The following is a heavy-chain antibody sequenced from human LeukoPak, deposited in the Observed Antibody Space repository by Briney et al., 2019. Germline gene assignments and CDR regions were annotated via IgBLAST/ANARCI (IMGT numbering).Heavy chain of an antibody. D-gene: IGHD5-18*01. CDR1: GGSISPYY. V-gene: IGHV4-4*07. CDR2: IHSGRTT. CDR3: ARDSPHGYTLGHYYYFMDV. Sequence: SETLSLTCTVSGGSISPYYWTWIRQSAGKGLEFIGRIHSGRTTNYNPSLASRVSLSVDTSNNQVSLRLSSVTAADTAVYYCARDSPHGYTLGHYYYFMDVWGKGTTVTVS. J-gene: IGHJ6*03.